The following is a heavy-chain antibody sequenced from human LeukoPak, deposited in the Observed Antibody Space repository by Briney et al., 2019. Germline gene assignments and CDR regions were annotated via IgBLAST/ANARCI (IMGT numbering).Heavy chain of an antibody. D-gene: IGHD3-16*01. J-gene: IGHJ4*02. CDR1: GFTFSDYY. CDR3: AKARNAEAGGYYFDY. Sequence: PGGSLRLSCAASGFTFSDYYMSWIRQAPGKGLEWVSYISSSGSTIYYADSVKGRFTISRDNSKNSLYLQMNSLRAEDTALYYCAKARNAEAGGYYFDYWGQGTLVTVSS. V-gene: IGHV3-11*01. CDR2: ISSSGSTI.